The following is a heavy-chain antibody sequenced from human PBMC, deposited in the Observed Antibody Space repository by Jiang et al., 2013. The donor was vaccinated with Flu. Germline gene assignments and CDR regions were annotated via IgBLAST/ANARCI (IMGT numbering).Heavy chain of an antibody. Sequence: KPDGGEIHYMDSVRGRFTISRDNSRNTLYLQMDSLRVEDTAIYYCARAGAGSYYFDHWGQGTLVSVSS. CDR2: KPDGGEI. V-gene: IGHV3-7*01. J-gene: IGHJ4*02. D-gene: IGHD6-13*01. CDR3: ARAGAGSYYFDH.